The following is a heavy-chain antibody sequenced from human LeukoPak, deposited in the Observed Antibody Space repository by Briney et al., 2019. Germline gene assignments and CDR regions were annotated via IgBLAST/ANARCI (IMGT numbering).Heavy chain of an antibody. J-gene: IGHJ5*02. CDR2: IYHSGST. V-gene: IGHV4-59*01. CDR3: AESYYYDSSGYLNWFDP. Sequence: SETLSLTCTVSGGSISSYYWSWIRQPPGKGLEWIGYIYHSGSTNYNPSLKSRVTISVDTSKNQFSLKLSSVTAADTAVYYCAESYYYDSSGYLNWFDPWGQGTLVTVSS. D-gene: IGHD3-22*01. CDR1: GGSISSYY.